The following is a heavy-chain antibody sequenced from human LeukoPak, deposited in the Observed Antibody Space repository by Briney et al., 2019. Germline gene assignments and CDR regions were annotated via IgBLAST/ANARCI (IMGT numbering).Heavy chain of an antibody. CDR2: ISSSGSTI. CDR1: RFTFSSYS. CDR3: AELGITMIGGV. Sequence: GGSLRLSCAASRFTFSSYSMNWVRQAPGQGLEWVSSISSSGSTIYYADSVKGRFTISRDNAKNSLYLQMNSLRAEDTAVYYCAELGITMIGGVWGKGTRVTISS. D-gene: IGHD3-10*02. V-gene: IGHV3-48*04. J-gene: IGHJ6*04.